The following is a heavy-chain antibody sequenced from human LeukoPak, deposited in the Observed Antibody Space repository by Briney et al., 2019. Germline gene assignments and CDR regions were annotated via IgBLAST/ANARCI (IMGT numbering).Heavy chain of an antibody. J-gene: IGHJ4*02. CDR1: GGSISSSSYY. V-gene: IGHV4-39*07. Sequence: PSGTLSLTCAVSGGSISSSSYYWGWIRQPPGKGLEWIGSIYYSGSTFYNPSLKSRVTISVDTSKNQFSLKLSSVTAADTAVYYCARLRIMVRGVYDYWGQGTLVTVSS. D-gene: IGHD3-10*01. CDR2: IYYSGST. CDR3: ARLRIMVRGVYDY.